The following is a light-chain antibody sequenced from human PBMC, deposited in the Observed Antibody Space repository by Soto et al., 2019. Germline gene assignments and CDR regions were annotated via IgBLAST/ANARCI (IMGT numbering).Light chain of an antibody. Sequence: AIRMTQSPSSLSASTGDRVTITCRASQGISSYLAWYQQKPGKAPKLLIYAASTLQSGVPSRFSGSGSGTDFTLTISSLQPEDFATYYCQQSYSTPTFGQGTHWRL. J-gene: IGKJ5*01. CDR3: QQSYSTPT. CDR1: QGISSY. CDR2: AAS. V-gene: IGKV1-8*01.